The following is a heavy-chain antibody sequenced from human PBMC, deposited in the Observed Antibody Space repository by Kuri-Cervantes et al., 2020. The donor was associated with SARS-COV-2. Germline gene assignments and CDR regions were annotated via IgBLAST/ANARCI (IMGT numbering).Heavy chain of an antibody. Sequence: GGSLRLSCAASEFTFSSYGMHWVRQAPGKGLEWVAVIWSDGTNKYYADSAKGRFTISRDNSKNTLYLQMNSLRAEDTAVYYCARPPPGYCSSTSCYTGGDFDLWGRGTLVTVSS. V-gene: IGHV3-33*01. D-gene: IGHD2-2*02. J-gene: IGHJ2*01. CDR3: ARPPPGYCSSTSCYTGGDFDL. CDR2: IWSDGTNK. CDR1: EFTFSSYG.